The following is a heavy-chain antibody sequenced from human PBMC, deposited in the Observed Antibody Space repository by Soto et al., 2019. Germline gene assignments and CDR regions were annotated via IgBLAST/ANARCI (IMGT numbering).Heavy chain of an antibody. CDR2: IYTSGST. Sequence: SETLSLTCTVSGGSISSYYWSWIRQPAGKGLEWIGRIYTSGSTNYNPSLKSRVTMSVDTSKNQFSLKLSSATAADTAVYYCARDGGVVVPAAKGSGNPWDYYYGMDVWGQGTTVTVSS. CDR3: ARDGGVVVPAAKGSGNPWDYYYGMDV. J-gene: IGHJ6*02. V-gene: IGHV4-4*07. D-gene: IGHD2-2*01. CDR1: GGSISSYY.